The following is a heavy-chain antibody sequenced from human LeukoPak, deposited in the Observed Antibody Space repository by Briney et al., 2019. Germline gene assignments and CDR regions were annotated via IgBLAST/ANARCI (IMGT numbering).Heavy chain of an antibody. D-gene: IGHD2-2*02. V-gene: IGHV1-2*02. Sequence: ASVKVSCKASGYTFTGYYMHWVRQAPGQGLEWMGWINPNSGGTNYAQKFQGRVTMTRDTSISTAYMELSRLRSGDTAVYYCARDLNVVVPAAITGSFDYWGLGTLVTVSS. CDR3: ARDLNVVVPAAITGSFDY. J-gene: IGHJ4*02. CDR2: INPNSGGT. CDR1: GYTFTGYY.